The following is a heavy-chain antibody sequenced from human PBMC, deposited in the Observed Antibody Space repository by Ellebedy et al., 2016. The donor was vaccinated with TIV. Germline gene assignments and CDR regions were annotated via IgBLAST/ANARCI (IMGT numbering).Heavy chain of an antibody. J-gene: IGHJ5*02. V-gene: IGHV1-2*02. D-gene: IGHD2-2*01. Sequence: ASVKVSCKVSGYTFSGYYVHWVRQAPGQGLEWMGWINPNNSDTNYAQKFQGRVTMTRDTSISTAYMELSSLRSDDTAVYYCARDPCSSTSCPWSDPWGQGTLVTVSS. CDR1: GYTFSGYY. CDR3: ARDPCSSTSCPWSDP. CDR2: INPNNSDT.